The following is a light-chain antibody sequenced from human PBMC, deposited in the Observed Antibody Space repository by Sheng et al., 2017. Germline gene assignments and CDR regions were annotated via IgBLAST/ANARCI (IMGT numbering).Light chain of an antibody. V-gene: IGKV1-5*03. J-gene: IGKJ1*01. CDR2: KAS. CDR3: QHYYAYSWT. Sequence: DIQMTQSPSTLSASVGDRVTITCRASQSISTWLAWYQQKPGNAPKLLIYKASNLQNGVPSRFSGSGSGTEFTLSISSLQPDDFGTYFCQHYYAYSWTFGQGTKVDIK. CDR1: QSISTW.